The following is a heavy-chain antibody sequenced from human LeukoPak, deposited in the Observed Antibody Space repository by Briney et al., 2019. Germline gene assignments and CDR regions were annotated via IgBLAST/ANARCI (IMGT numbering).Heavy chain of an antibody. J-gene: IGHJ4*02. D-gene: IGHD3-22*01. Sequence: PGGSLRLSCAASGFTFSSYWMSWVRQAPGKGLEWVANIKQDGSEKYYVDSVKGRFTISRDNAKNSLYLQMNSLRAEDTAVYYCARAPEYCYDSSGYYEGYFDYWGQGTLVTVSS. V-gene: IGHV3-7*04. CDR3: ARAPEYCYDSSGYYEGYFDY. CDR2: IKQDGSEK. CDR1: GFTFSSYW.